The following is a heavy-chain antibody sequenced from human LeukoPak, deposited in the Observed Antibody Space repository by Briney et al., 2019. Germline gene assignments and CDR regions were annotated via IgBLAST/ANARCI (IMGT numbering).Heavy chain of an antibody. J-gene: IGHJ4*02. V-gene: IGHV3-33*07. D-gene: IGHD3/OR15-3a*01. CDR1: GFTFSNYA. CDR3: ARAGRGLAASD. Sequence: PERSLRLSCAASGFTFSNYAMYWVRQAPGKGLEWVAIIWYDGSNKYYADSVKGRFTISRDNSENTVYLQMSSLRAEGTAVYYCARAGRGLAASDWGQGTLVTVSS. CDR2: IWYDGSNK.